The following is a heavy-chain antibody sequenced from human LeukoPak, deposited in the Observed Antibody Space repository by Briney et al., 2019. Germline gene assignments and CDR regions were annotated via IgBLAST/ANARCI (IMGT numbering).Heavy chain of an antibody. Sequence: GGSLRLSSAASGFTFSSYTMSWGRQAPGEGLGCVSAINSRVGGTYYADSVKGRFTISRDNSKNTLYLHMNSLRAEDTAVYYCAKKRAGSGSYSLYFDYWGQGTLVTVSS. V-gene: IGHV3-23*01. CDR2: INSRVGGT. D-gene: IGHD3-10*01. J-gene: IGHJ4*02. CDR1: GFTFSSYT. CDR3: AKKRAGSGSYSLYFDY.